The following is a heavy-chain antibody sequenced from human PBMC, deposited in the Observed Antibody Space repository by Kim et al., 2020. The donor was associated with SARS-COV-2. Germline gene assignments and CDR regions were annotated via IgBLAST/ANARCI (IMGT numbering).Heavy chain of an antibody. CDR2: ISSSSTYI. CDR3: AKISKGAHGDFAAFDY. J-gene: IGHJ4*02. Sequence: GGYLRLSCAASGFSFSTYSMNWVRQAPGKGLEWVSAISSSSTYIYYADSVKGRFTISRDNAQNSLYLQMNSLRAEDTAVYYGAKISKGAHGDFAAFDYWGQGTLVTVSS. V-gene: IGHV3-21*01. CDR1: GFSFSTYS. D-gene: IGHD4-17*01.